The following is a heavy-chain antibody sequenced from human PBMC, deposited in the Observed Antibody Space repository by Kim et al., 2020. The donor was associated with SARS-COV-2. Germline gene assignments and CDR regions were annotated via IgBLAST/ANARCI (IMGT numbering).Heavy chain of an antibody. V-gene: IGHV1-69*13. CDR1: GGTFSSYA. Sequence: SVKVSCKASGGTFSSYAISWVRQAPGQGLEWMGGIIPIFGTANYAQKFQGRVTITADESTSTAYMELSSLRSEDTAVYYCAREGVAAAGTGYYYYMDVWGKGTTVTVSS. J-gene: IGHJ6*03. CDR2: IIPIFGTA. D-gene: IGHD6-13*01. CDR3: AREGVAAAGTGYYYYMDV.